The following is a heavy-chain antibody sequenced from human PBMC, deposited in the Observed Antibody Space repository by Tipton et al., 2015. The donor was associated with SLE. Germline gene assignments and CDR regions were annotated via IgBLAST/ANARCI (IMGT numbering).Heavy chain of an antibody. Sequence: LRLSCAVSGYSISSGYYWSWIRQPAGKGLEWIGRIYTSGSTNYNPSLKSRVTMSVDTSKNQFSLKLSSVTAADTAVYYCARDGLWDYWGQGTLVTVSS. CDR1: GYSISSGYY. D-gene: IGHD2-21*01. CDR3: ARDGLWDY. V-gene: IGHV4-61*02. CDR2: IYTSGST. J-gene: IGHJ4*02.